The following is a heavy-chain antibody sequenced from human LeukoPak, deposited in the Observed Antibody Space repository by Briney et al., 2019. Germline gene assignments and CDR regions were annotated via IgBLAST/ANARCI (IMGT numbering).Heavy chain of an antibody. J-gene: IGHJ4*02. CDR2: ISWNGARI. V-gene: IGHV3-43*01. CDR3: VKDLVAASENVRGWYPMDY. CDR1: GFTFAEYT. Sequence: GGSLRLSCAASGFTFAEYTMHWVRQSPGKGLEWVSLISWNGARIHYGDSVKGRFTISRDNSKNSLYLQMNSLRTEDTALYYCVKDLVAASENVRGWYPMDYWGQGTLVTVSS. D-gene: IGHD6-19*01.